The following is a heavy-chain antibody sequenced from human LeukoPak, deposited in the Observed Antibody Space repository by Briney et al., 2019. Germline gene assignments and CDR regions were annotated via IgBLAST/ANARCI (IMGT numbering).Heavy chain of an antibody. D-gene: IGHD1-7*01. Sequence: SETLSLTCTVSGGSISSSSYYWGWIRQPPGKGLEWIGSIYYSGSTYYNPSLKSRATISVDTSKNQFSLKLSSVTAADTAVYYCARHLFHNWNYTPGGWFDPWGQGTLVTVSS. CDR2: IYYSGST. CDR3: ARHLFHNWNYTPGGWFDP. J-gene: IGHJ5*02. V-gene: IGHV4-39*01. CDR1: GGSISSSSYY.